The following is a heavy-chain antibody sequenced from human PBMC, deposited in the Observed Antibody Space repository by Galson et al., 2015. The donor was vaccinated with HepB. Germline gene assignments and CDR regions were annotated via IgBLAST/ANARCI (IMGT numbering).Heavy chain of an antibody. D-gene: IGHD3-22*01. J-gene: IGHJ4*02. Sequence: SLRLSCAASGFTVSSNYMSWVRQAPGKGLEWVSIIYSGTSTYYADSVRGRFTISRHNFKNTLYLQMNSLRAEDTAVYYCARGPRYHYDSSGPGYFDYWGQGTLVTVSS. CDR3: ARGPRYHYDSSGPGYFDY. CDR1: GFTVSSNY. V-gene: IGHV3-53*04. CDR2: IYSGTST.